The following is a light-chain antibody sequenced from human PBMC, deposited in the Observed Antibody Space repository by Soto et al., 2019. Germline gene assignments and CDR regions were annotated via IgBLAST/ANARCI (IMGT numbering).Light chain of an antibody. CDR3: QQYYSNPLT. V-gene: IGKV4-1*01. CDR2: WAS. CDR1: QSVLYSSNNKNY. J-gene: IGKJ4*01. Sequence: DIVMTQSPDSLAVSLGERATINCKSSQSVLYSSNNKNYLAWYQQKPGQPPKLLIYWASTRESGVPDRFSGSGSGTDFTLTISSLQAEDVAVSYCQQYYSNPLTFGGGTKVEIK.